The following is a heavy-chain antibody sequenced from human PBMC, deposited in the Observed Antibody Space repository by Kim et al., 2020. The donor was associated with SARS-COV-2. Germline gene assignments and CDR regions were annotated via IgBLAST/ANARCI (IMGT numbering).Heavy chain of an antibody. J-gene: IGHJ1*01. Sequence: GGSLRLSCAASGFTFSNFAMSWVRQAPGGGLQWVSAISASGTSTYYADSVKGRFTISRDNSENTLSLQMNSLRHEDTALYYCAKGEIEELGTGFCDHWV. V-gene: IGHV3-23*01. CDR2: ISASGTST. D-gene: IGHD2-8*02. CDR3: AKGEIEELGTGFCDH. CDR1: GFTFSNFA.